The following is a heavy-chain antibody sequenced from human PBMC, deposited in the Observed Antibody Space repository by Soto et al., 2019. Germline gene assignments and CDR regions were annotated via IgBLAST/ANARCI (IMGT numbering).Heavy chain of an antibody. CDR3: ARAPIAVAAYFDY. CDR1: GFTFSSYA. J-gene: IGHJ4*02. CDR2: IIPIFGTA. Sequence: VQLVESGGGLVKPGGSLRLSCAASGFTFSSYAISWVRQAPGQGLEWMGGIIPIFGTANYAQKFQGRVTITADKSTSTAYMELSSLRSEDTAVYYCARAPIAVAAYFDYWGQGTLVTVSS. D-gene: IGHD6-19*01. V-gene: IGHV1-69*06.